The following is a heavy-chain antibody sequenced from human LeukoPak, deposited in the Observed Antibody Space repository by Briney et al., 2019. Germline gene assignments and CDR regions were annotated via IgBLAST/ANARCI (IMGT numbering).Heavy chain of an antibody. Sequence: SETLSLSCSVSGGSIISYGYYWTWIRQYPGKGLEWIGNIFYNGTTYYNPSFKGRVTVSGDTSKNQFSLNLNSLTAADTAVYYCARDRMDTALAFFFDYWGQGTLVTVSS. V-gene: IGHV4-31*03. D-gene: IGHD5-18*01. CDR3: ARDRMDTALAFFFDY. J-gene: IGHJ4*02. CDR2: IFYNGTT. CDR1: GGSIISYGYY.